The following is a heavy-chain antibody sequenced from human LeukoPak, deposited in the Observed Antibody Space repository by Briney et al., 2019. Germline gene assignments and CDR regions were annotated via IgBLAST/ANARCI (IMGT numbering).Heavy chain of an antibody. Sequence: SETLSLTCTVSGGSISSSSHYWSWIRQPPGKGLEWIASINYSGSTYYNPSLESRVTISVDTSKNQFSLKLSSVTAADTAVYYCARPPLMDVWGQGTTVTVSS. V-gene: IGHV4-39*07. CDR2: INYSGST. CDR1: GGSISSSSHY. J-gene: IGHJ6*02. CDR3: ARPPLMDV.